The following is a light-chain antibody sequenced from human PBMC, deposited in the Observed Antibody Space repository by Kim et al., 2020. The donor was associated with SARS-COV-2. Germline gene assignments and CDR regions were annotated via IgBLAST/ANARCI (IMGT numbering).Light chain of an antibody. Sequence: NTVNWYQQLPRSAPKLLIYNNNQRPSGVPDRFSGSKSGTSASLAISGLLSEDEADYYCAAWDGSLSGPVFGGGTQLTVL. V-gene: IGLV1-44*01. CDR2: NNN. CDR1: NT. CDR3: AAWDGSLSGPV. J-gene: IGLJ2*01.